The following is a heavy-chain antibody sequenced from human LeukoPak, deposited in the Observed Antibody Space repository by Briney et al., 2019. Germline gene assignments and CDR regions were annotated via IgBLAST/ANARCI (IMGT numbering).Heavy chain of an antibody. D-gene: IGHD3-9*01. J-gene: IGHJ4*02. CDR2: INSDGRST. V-gene: IGHV3-74*01. CDR3: VRGADTGYSSDS. CDR1: GFTFSRYW. Sequence: GGSLRLSCVASGFTFSRYWMHWVRQAPGKGLVWVSRINSDGRSTNYADSVKGRFSNSRDNAENTLYLQMNSLRVEDTAVYYCVRGADTGYSSDSWGQGTLVTVSS.